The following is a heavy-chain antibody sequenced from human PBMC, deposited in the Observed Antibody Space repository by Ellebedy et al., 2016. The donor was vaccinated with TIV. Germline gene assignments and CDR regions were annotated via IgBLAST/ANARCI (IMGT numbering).Heavy chain of an antibody. CDR2: IYYSGST. J-gene: IGHJ2*01. CDR1: GGSISSGGHY. D-gene: IGHD4-23*01. Sequence: MPSETLSLTCTVSGGSISSGGHYWSWIRQHPGKGLECVGCIYYSGSTNYKPALKSRVTISVDTSKNKFPLKLNSVTAADTAVYYCARGGAGGYWYFDLWGRGTLVTVSS. V-gene: IGHV4-31*03. CDR3: ARGGAGGYWYFDL.